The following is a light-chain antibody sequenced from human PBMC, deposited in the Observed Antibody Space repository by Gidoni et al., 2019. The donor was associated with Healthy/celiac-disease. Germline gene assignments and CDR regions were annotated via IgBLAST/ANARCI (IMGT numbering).Light chain of an antibody. Sequence: DIVMTQSPDSLAVSLGVRATINCKSSQSVLYSSNNKNYLAWYQQKPGQPPKLLIYWASTRESGVPDRFSGSGSGTDFTLTISSLQAEDVAVYYCQQHYSTPPTFGQGTKVEIK. V-gene: IGKV4-1*01. CDR1: QSVLYSSNNKNY. J-gene: IGKJ1*01. CDR3: QQHYSTPPT. CDR2: WAS.